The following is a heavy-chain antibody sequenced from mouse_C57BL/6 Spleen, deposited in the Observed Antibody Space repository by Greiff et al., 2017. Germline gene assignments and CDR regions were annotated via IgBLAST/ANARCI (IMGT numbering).Heavy chain of an antibody. Sequence: EVQLQQSGPELVKPGASVKMSCKASGYTFTDYNMHWVKQSHGKSLEWIGYINPNNGGTSYNQKFKGKATLTVNKSSSTAYMELRSLTSEDSAVYYRARGQLLLRAFDYWGQGTTLTVSS. J-gene: IGHJ2*01. D-gene: IGHD1-1*01. CDR1: GYTFTDYN. V-gene: IGHV1-22*01. CDR2: INPNNGGT. CDR3: ARGQLLLRAFDY.